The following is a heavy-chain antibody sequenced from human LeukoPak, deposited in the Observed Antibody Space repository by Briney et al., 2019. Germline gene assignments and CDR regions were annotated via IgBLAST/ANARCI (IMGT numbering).Heavy chain of an antibody. D-gene: IGHD1-26*01. Sequence: GGSLRLSCAASGFTFSSYSMNWVRQAPGKGLEWVSSISSSSSYIYYADSVKGRFTISRDNAKNSLYLQMNSLRAEDTAVYYCAKDRPSGSYPFDYWGQGTLVTVSS. CDR3: AKDRPSGSYPFDY. V-gene: IGHV3-21*04. CDR1: GFTFSSYS. CDR2: ISSSSSYI. J-gene: IGHJ4*02.